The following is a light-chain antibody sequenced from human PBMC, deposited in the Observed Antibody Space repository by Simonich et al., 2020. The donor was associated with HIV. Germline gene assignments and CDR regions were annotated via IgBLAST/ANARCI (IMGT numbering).Light chain of an antibody. CDR2: GVS. Sequence: EIVMTQSPATLSVSPGERATLSCRASRRVSSNLAWYQQKPGQAPRLLLYGVSTRATGTPARFSGSGSGTDFTLTISSMQSEDFAVYYCQQYSTWPTFGGGTKVEIK. J-gene: IGKJ4*01. CDR3: QQYSTWPT. CDR1: RRVSSN. V-gene: IGKV3-15*01.